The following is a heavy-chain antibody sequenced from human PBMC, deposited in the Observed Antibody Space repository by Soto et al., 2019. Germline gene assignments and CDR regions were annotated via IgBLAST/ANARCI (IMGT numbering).Heavy chain of an antibody. CDR2: ISYDGSNK. CDR3: ARDRIAVAGPASTNEVSAVRRNYYYYYGMDV. D-gene: IGHD6-19*01. CDR1: GFTFSSYA. Sequence: GGSLRLSCAASGFTFSSYAMHWVRQAPGKGLEWVAVISYDGSNKYYADSVKGRFTISRDNSKNTLYLQMNSLRAEDTAVYYCARDRIAVAGPASTNEVSAVRRNYYYYYGMDVWGQGTTVTVSS. J-gene: IGHJ6*02. V-gene: IGHV3-30-3*01.